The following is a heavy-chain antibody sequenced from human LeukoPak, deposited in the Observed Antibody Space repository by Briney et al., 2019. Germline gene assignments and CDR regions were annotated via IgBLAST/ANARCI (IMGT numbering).Heavy chain of an antibody. CDR3: ARRGNSGSSSGAFDI. J-gene: IGHJ3*02. Sequence: PGGSLRLSCAASGFTFSNYWMHWVRQAPGKGLVWVSRIYNDGSSTSYADSVKGRFTISRDNARSTLYLQMNSLRAEDTAVYYCARRGNSGSSSGAFDIWGQGTMVTVSS. CDR1: GFTFSNYW. D-gene: IGHD1-26*01. V-gene: IGHV3-74*01. CDR2: IYNDGSST.